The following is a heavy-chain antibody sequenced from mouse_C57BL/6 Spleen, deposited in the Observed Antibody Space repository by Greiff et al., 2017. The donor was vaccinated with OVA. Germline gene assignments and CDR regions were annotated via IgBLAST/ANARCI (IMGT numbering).Heavy chain of an antibody. D-gene: IGHD2-2*01. CDR1: GFTFSDYY. Sequence: EVKVVESEGGLVQPGSSMKLSCTASGFTFSDYYMAWVRQVPEKGLEWVANINYDGSSTYYLDSLKSRFIISRDNAKNILYLQMSSLKSEDTATYYCARREGYDAFAYWGQGTLVTVSA. CDR3: ARREGYDAFAY. V-gene: IGHV5-16*01. CDR2: INYDGSST. J-gene: IGHJ3*01.